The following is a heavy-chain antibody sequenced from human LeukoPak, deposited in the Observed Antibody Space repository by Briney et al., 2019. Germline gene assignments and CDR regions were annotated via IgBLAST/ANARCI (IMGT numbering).Heavy chain of an antibody. J-gene: IGHJ5*02. D-gene: IGHD1-1*01. CDR1: GGSISSGSYY. V-gene: IGHV4-61*02. CDR2: IYTSGST. Sequence: SETLSLTCTVSGGSISSGSYYWSWIRQPAGKGLEWIGRIYTSGSTNYNPSLKSRVTISVDTSKNQFSLKLSSVTAADTAVYYCARDNCNDPNWFEPGV. CDR3: ARDNCNDPNWFEP.